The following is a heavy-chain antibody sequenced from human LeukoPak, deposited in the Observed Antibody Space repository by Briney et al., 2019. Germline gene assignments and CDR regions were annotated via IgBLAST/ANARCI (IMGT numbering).Heavy chain of an antibody. CDR3: AKCSASYYNDAFDI. Sequence: GGSLRLSCAASGFTFDNYAMNWVRQAPGKGLEWLSYIRGGGAVTRYSDSVKGRFTISRDNSKNTLYLQMNHLRAEDTAIYYCAKCSASYYNDAFDIWGRGTMVTVSS. CDR1: GFTFDNYA. D-gene: IGHD3-10*02. CDR2: IRGGGAVT. J-gene: IGHJ3*02. V-gene: IGHV3-23*01.